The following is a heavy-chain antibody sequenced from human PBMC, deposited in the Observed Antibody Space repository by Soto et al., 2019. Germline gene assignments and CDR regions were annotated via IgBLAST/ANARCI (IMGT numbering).Heavy chain of an antibody. CDR1: GYTLNNYG. CDR3: ARVQIKPTVVGASVGWFDP. D-gene: IGHD2-15*01. V-gene: IGHV1-18*01. CDR2: ISGDNGNT. Sequence: ASVKVSCKASGYTLNNYGISWVRQAPGQGLEWMGWISGDNGNTNYAPKFQGRVTMTTDTSTSTAYLDLRSLRLDDTAVYYCARVQIKPTVVGASVGWFDPWGQGTLVTVSS. J-gene: IGHJ5*02.